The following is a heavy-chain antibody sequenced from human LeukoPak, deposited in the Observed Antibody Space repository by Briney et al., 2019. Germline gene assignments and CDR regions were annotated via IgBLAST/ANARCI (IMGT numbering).Heavy chain of an antibody. CDR1: GYTFTSYG. V-gene: IGHV1-18*01. J-gene: IGHJ5*02. D-gene: IGHD3-22*01. Sequence: ASVKVSCKASGYTFTSYGISWVRQAPGQGLEWMGWISAYNGNTNYAQKLQGRVTMTTDTSTSTAYMELRSLRSDDTAVYYCARPLNRGAVYYYDSSGYWYWFDPWGQGTLVTVSS. CDR3: ARPLNRGAVYYYDSSGYWYWFDP. CDR2: ISAYNGNT.